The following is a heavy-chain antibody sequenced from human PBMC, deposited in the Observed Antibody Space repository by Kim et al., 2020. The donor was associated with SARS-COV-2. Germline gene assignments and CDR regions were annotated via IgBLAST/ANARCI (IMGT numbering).Heavy chain of an antibody. CDR3: AREVSSSWYQIDY. Sequence: GGSLRLSCAASGFTFSDYYMSWIRQAPGKGLEWVSYISSSGSTIYYADSVKGRFTISRDNAKNSLYLQMNSLRAEDTAVYYCAREVSSSWYQIDYWGQGTLVTVSS. D-gene: IGHD6-13*01. CDR2: ISSSGSTI. V-gene: IGHV3-11*04. CDR1: GFTFSDYY. J-gene: IGHJ4*02.